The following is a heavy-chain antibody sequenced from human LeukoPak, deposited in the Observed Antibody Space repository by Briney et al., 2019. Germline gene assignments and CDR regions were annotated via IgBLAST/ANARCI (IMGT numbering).Heavy chain of an antibody. Sequence: GASVKVSCKASGYTFTSYGISWVRQAPGQGLEWMGWISAYNGNTNYAQKLQSRVTMTTDTSTSTAYMELRSLRSDDTAVYYCARGGMYSGSPGVAFDIWGQGTMVTVSS. CDR3: ARGGMYSGSPGVAFDI. V-gene: IGHV1-18*01. J-gene: IGHJ3*02. CDR2: ISAYNGNT. CDR1: GYTFTSYG. D-gene: IGHD1-26*01.